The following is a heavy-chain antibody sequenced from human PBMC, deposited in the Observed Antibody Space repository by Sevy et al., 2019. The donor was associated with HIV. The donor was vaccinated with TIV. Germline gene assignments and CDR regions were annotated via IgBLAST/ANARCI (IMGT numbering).Heavy chain of an antibody. CDR2: IKSKTDAATR. V-gene: IGHV3-15*01. J-gene: IGHJ4*02. CDR3: AAGTGSSDFDY. CDR1: GFTFREAW. D-gene: IGHD1-26*01. Sequence: GGSLRFSCAASGFTFREAWMSWVRQAPGKGLEWVGRIKSKTDAATRDFAAPVRGRFSISRDDSANTVYLVMNNLKPEDTGVYYCAAGTGSSDFDYWGQGTLVTVSS.